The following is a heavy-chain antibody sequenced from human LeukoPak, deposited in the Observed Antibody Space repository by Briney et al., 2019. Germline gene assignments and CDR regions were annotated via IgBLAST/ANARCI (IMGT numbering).Heavy chain of an antibody. J-gene: IGHJ6*04. Sequence: GRSLRLSCAASGFTFSSYGMHWVRQAPGKGLEWVAVISYDGSNKYYADSVKGRFTISRDNSKNTLYLQMNSLRAEDTAVYYCARGGVTATHYYYGMDVWGKGTTVTVSS. D-gene: IGHD2-15*01. CDR1: GFTFSSYG. V-gene: IGHV3-30*03. CDR2: ISYDGSNK. CDR3: ARGGVTATHYYYGMDV.